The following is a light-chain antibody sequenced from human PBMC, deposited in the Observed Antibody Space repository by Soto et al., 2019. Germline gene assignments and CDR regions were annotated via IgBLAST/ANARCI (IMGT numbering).Light chain of an antibody. CDR1: QTISNT. J-gene: IGKJ1*01. CDR2: GAS. CDR3: QQYGSSPWT. Sequence: EVVMTQSPATLSESPGDKVSLSRRANQTISNTLAWYQQKPGQAPRLLIYGASSRATGIPDRFSGRGSGTDFTLTISRLEPEDFAVYYCQQYGSSPWTFGQGTKVDIK. V-gene: IGKV3-20*01.